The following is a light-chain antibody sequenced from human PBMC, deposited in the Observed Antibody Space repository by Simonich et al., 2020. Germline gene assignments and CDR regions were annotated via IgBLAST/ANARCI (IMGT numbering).Light chain of an antibody. J-gene: IGLJ2*01. CDR1: SSDVGSYNL. CDR3: SSYAGSNI. V-gene: IGLV2-14*02. Sequence: QSALTQPASVSGSPGQSITISCTGTSSDVGSYNLVSWYQQHPGKAPKLMIYEVSKRPSGVPARSAGSKSGNTASLTVSGLQAEDEADYYCSSYAGSNIFGGGTKLTVL. CDR2: EVS.